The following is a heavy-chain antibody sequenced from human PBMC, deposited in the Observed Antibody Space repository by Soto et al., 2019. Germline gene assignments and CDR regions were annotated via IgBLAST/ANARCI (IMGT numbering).Heavy chain of an antibody. D-gene: IGHD3-9*01. Sequence: EVQLLESGGGLVQPGGSLRLSCAASGFTFSSYAMSWVRQAPGKGLEWVSAISGSGGSTYYADAVKGRFTISRDNSKNTLERQMNSLRAEDTAVDYWAKAVLRYCDWLVDYWGQGTLVTVSS. J-gene: IGHJ4*02. CDR2: ISGSGGST. CDR3: AKAVLRYCDWLVDY. CDR1: GFTFSSYA. V-gene: IGHV3-23*01.